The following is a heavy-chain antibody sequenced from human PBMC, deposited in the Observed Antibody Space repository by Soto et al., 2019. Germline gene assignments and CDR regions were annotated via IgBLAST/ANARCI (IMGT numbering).Heavy chain of an antibody. V-gene: IGHV5-51*01. CDR1: GYDFARIW. J-gene: IGHJ4*02. CDR3: ARLVGAYDSYFDH. D-gene: IGHD5-12*01. CDR2: IYPGDSET. Sequence: GESLKISCKASGYDFARIWIGWVRQLPGKGLDWLGIIYPGDSETRYSPSFRGQVTFSVDMSISTAYLQWSSLKTSDIAIYYCARLVGAYDSYFDHWGQGTRVT.